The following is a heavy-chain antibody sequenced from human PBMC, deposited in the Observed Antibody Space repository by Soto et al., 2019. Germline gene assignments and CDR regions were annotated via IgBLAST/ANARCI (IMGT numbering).Heavy chain of an antibody. D-gene: IGHD2-2*01. CDR3: ATTYCISTSCYYGWFDP. V-gene: IGHV1-69*05. Sequence: QVQLVQSGAEVKKPGSSVKVSCKASGGTFSSYAISWVRQAPGQGLEWMGGIIPIFGTANYAQKFQGRVTITPDQSPSTAYMELSNLRSEDTAVYYCATTYCISTSCYYGWFDPWGQGTLVTVSS. CDR2: IIPIFGTA. CDR1: GGTFSSYA. J-gene: IGHJ5*02.